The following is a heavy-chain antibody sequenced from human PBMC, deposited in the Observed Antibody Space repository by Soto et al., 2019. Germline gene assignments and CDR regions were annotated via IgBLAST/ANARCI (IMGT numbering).Heavy chain of an antibody. Sequence: SETLSLTCTVSGGSISSSYWTWIRQPPGKGLEWIGYVYNSGSTNYNPSLKSRVTISEDTSKSQFSLKLSSVTAADTAVYYCGATMVRGVIISWFDPWGQGTLVTVSS. D-gene: IGHD3-10*01. CDR1: GGSISSSY. CDR2: VYNSGST. V-gene: IGHV4-59*08. CDR3: GATMVRGVIISWFDP. J-gene: IGHJ5*02.